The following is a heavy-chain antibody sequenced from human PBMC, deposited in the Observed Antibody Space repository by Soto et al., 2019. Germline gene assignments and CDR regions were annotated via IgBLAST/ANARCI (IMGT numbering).Heavy chain of an antibody. D-gene: IGHD6-19*01. J-gene: IGHJ6*03. CDR2: ISSSSSYI. Sequence: GGSLRLSCAASGFTFSSYSMNWVRQAPGKGLEWVSSISSSSSYIYYADSVKGRFTISRDNAKNSLYLQMNSLRAEDTAVYYCARDAYDQWRSVYYYYMDVWGKGTTVTVSS. CDR3: ARDAYDQWRSVYYYYMDV. V-gene: IGHV3-21*01. CDR1: GFTFSSYS.